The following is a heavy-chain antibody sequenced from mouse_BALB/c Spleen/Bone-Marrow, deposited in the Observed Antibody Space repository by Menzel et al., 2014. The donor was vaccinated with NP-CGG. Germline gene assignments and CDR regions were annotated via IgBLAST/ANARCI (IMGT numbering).Heavy chain of an antibody. CDR3: SRRAHYFGSGLDY. J-gene: IGHJ2*01. D-gene: IGHD1-1*01. V-gene: IGHV1-9*01. CDR1: GYIFSSYW. CDR2: ILPGSGNT. Sequence: QVQLQQSGAELMKPGASVTISCKATGYIFSSYWIEWIKQRPGHGPEWIGEILPGSGNTNYNEKFRDKATFTAETSSNIAYMQLSSLTSEDSAVYYCSRRAHYFGSGLDYWGQGTTLTVSS.